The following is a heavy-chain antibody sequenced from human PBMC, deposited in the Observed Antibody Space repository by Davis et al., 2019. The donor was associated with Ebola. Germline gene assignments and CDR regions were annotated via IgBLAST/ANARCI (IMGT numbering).Heavy chain of an antibody. CDR2: IWYDGSNK. Sequence: PGGSLRLSCAASGFTFSSYGMHWVRQAPGKGLEWVAVIWYDGSNKYYADSVKGRFTISRDNSKNTLYLQMNSLRAEDTAVYYCARDPGKEGEDYRYFDLWGRGTLVTVSS. V-gene: IGHV3-33*01. CDR3: ARDPGKEGEDYRYFDL. CDR1: GFTFSSYG. D-gene: IGHD3-16*01. J-gene: IGHJ2*01.